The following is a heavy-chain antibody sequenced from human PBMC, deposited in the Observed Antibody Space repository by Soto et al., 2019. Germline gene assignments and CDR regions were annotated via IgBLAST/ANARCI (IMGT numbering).Heavy chain of an antibody. CDR2: INSDGTRT. V-gene: IGHV3-74*01. D-gene: IGHD4-17*01. CDR3: ARGRNGDYPNWHFDL. Sequence: GGSLRLSCAASGLTLTSYWMHWVRQAPGKGLLWVSRINSDGTRTNYADFVKGRFTISRDNAKNTLYLQMDSLRADDTAVYYRARGRNGDYPNWHFDLWGRGSLVTVSS. J-gene: IGHJ2*01. CDR1: GLTLTSYW.